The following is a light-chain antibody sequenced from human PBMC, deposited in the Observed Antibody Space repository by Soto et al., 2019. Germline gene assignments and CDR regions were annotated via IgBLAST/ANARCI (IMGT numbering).Light chain of an antibody. CDR2: EVS. V-gene: IGLV2-14*01. CDR3: GSYTSRSTFV. CDR1: SSDVGVYNY. J-gene: IGLJ1*01. Sequence: QSALTQPTSVSGSPGQSITISCTGTSSDVGVYNYVSWYQHHPGKAPKLMISEVSNRPSGVSDRFSGSKSGNTASLTISGLQAEDEADYYCGSYTSRSTFVFGTGTKLTVL.